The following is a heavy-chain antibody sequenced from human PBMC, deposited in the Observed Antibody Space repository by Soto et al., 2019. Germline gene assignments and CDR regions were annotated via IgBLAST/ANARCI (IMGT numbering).Heavy chain of an antibody. D-gene: IGHD2-2*01. CDR1: GFTFSSYS. CDR2: ISSSSSTI. CDR3: ARGPFDIVVVPAAMGAFDL. Sequence: EVQLVESGGGLVQPGGSLRLSCAASGFTFSSYSMNWVRQAPGKGLEWVSYISSSSSTIYYADSVKGRFTISRGNAKNSLYLQMNSLRAEDTAVYYCARGPFDIVVVPAAMGAFDLWGQGTMVTVSS. J-gene: IGHJ3*01. V-gene: IGHV3-48*01.